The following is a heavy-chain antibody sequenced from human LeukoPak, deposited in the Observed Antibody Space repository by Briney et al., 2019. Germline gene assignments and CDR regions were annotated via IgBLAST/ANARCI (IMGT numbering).Heavy chain of an antibody. V-gene: IGHV1-2*02. CDR3: ALGYLNAFDI. CDR2: INPNSGGT. CDR1: GGTFSSYA. D-gene: IGHD3-16*01. Sequence: ASVKVSCKASGGTFSSYAISWVRQAPGQGLEWMGWINPNSGGTNYAQKFQGRVTMTRDTSISTAYMELSRLRSDDTAVYYCALGYLNAFDIWGQGTMVTVSS. J-gene: IGHJ3*02.